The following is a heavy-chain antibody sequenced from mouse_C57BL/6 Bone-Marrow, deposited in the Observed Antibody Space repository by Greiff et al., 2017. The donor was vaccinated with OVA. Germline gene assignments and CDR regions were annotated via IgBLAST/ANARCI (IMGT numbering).Heavy chain of an antibody. D-gene: IGHD1-1*01. Sequence: EVHLVESGGGLVQPGESLKLSCESNEYEFPSHDMSWVRKTPEKRLELVAAINSDGGSTYYPDTMERRFIISRDNTKKTLYLQMSSLRSEDTALYYCARQSVVAPYYYAMDYWGQGTSVTVSS. V-gene: IGHV5-2*01. CDR3: ARQSVVAPYYYAMDY. J-gene: IGHJ4*01. CDR1: EYEFPSHD. CDR2: INSDGGST.